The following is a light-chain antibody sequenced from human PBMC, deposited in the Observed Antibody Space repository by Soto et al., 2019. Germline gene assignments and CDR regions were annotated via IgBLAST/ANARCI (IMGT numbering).Light chain of an antibody. CDR2: GAS. J-gene: IGKJ1*01. V-gene: IGKV3-20*01. CDR1: QSVTTQ. Sequence: IVLTQSPGTLSLSPGERATLSCRASQSVTTQLAWYQQKPGQAPRXIXHGASRRANGVPDRITGSGSGTEFTLTISSLQSVDFAVYYCQKYGRSSWTCGQGTKPDI. CDR3: QKYGRSSWT.